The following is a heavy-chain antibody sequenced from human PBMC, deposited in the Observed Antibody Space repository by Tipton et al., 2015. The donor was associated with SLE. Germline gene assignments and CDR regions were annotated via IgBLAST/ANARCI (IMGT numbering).Heavy chain of an antibody. J-gene: IGHJ4*02. V-gene: IGHV4-59*11. CDR3: ARVGGYSGYDPDY. CDR2: IYYSGST. CDR1: GGSISSHY. D-gene: IGHD5-12*01. Sequence: LRLSCTVSGGSISSHYWSWIRQPPGKGLEWIGYIYYSGSTNYNPSLKSRVTISVDTSKNQFSLKLSSVTAADTAVYYCARVGGYSGYDPDYWGQGTLVTVSS.